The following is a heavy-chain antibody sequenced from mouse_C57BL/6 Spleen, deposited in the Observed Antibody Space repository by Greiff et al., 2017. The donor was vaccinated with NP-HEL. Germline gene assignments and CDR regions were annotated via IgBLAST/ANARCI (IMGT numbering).Heavy chain of an antibody. V-gene: IGHV1-18*01. J-gene: IGHJ1*03. D-gene: IGHD1-1*01. CDR2: INPNNGGT. Sequence: EVQLQQSGPELVKPGASVKIPCKASGYTFTDYNMDWVKQSHGKSLEWIGDINPNNGGTIYNQKFKGKATLTVDKSSSTAYMELRSLTSEDTAVYYCARWHYGSSYWYFDVWGTGTTVTVSS. CDR3: ARWHYGSSYWYFDV. CDR1: GYTFTDYN.